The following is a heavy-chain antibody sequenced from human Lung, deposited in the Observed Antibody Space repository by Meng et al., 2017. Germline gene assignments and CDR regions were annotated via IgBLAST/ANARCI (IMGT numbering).Heavy chain of an antibody. D-gene: IGHD4-11*01. V-gene: IGHV4-34*01. Sequence: QGQLTQWGAGLLKPSGTLSLPCVVSGGSFSDYYWSWIRQPPGKGLEWIGEINHSGSTNYNPSLESRATISVDTSQNNLSLKLSSVTAADSAVYYCARGPTTMAHDFDYWGQGTLVTVSS. CDR1: GGSFSDYY. CDR2: INHSGST. J-gene: IGHJ4*02. CDR3: ARGPTTMAHDFDY.